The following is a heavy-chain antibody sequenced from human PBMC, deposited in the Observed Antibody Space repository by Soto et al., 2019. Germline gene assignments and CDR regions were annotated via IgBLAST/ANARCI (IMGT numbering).Heavy chain of an antibody. J-gene: IGHJ4*02. CDR1: GFTFNHYA. Sequence: SGGSLRLSCAASGFTFNHYAMSWFRQAPGKGLEWVSIIIANGGTFYADSVKGRFTISRDNSKNTVYLQMSSLRVEDTAIYYCAKDYTVAADPSSVILFDYWGQGALVTVSS. CDR3: AKDYTVAADPSSVILFDY. V-gene: IGHV3-23*01. D-gene: IGHD2-15*01. CDR2: IIANGGT.